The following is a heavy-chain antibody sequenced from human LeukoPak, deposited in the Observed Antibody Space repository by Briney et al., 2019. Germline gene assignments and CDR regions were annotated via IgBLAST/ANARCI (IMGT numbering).Heavy chain of an antibody. V-gene: IGHV3-30*18. CDR1: GFTFSNYS. CDR2: ISYDGSNK. D-gene: IGHD1-26*01. CDR3: AKDKNPYSGSYYSLDY. Sequence: GGSLRLSCAASGFTFSNYSMHWVRQAPGKGLEWVAIISYDGSNKNHADAVKGRFTVSRDNSKNTLYLQMNSLSVEDAAMYYCAKDKNPYSGSYYSLDYWGQGTLVTVSS. J-gene: IGHJ4*02.